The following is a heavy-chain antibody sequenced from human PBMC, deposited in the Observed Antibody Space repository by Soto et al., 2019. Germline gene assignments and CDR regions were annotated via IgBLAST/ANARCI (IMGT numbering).Heavy chain of an antibody. CDR1: GGTFSSYA. J-gene: IGHJ4*02. V-gene: IGHV1-69*13. CDR2: IIPIFGTA. Sequence: SVKVSCKASGGTFSSYAISWVRQAPGQGLEWMGGIIPIFGTANYAQKFQGRVTITADESTSTAYMELSSLRSEDTAVYYCARAVQKEYYYDSSGYRFDYWGQGTLVTVSS. D-gene: IGHD3-22*01. CDR3: ARAVQKEYYYDSSGYRFDY.